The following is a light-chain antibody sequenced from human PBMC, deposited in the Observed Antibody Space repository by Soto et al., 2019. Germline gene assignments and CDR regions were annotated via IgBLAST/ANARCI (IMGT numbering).Light chain of an antibody. J-gene: IGKJ5*01. Sequence: EIVMTQSPATLSVSPGERATLSCRASQSVNSNLAWYQQRPGQAPRLLIYDASTRATGIPAKFSGSGSGTEFTLTISSLQSEDFVVYYCQKYNNWPPSITFGQGTRLEIK. CDR3: QKYNNWPPSIT. CDR1: QSVNSN. CDR2: DAS. V-gene: IGKV3-15*01.